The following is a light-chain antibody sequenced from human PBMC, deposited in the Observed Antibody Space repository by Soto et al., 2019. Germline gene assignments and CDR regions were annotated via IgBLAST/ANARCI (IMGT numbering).Light chain of an antibody. CDR3: QQTYRTPRT. V-gene: IGKV1-39*01. J-gene: IGKJ2*01. CDR2: AAS. CDR1: QTISTY. Sequence: DIQMTQSPASVSASVGDRVTIRCRASQTISTYLNWYQQKPGKAPKLLIYAASSLQSGVPSRFSGSGSETDFTLTISSLQPEDFATYYCQQTYRTPRTFGQGTKLEIK.